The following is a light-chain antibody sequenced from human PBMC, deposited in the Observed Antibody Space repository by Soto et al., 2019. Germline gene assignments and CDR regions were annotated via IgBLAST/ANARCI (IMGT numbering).Light chain of an antibody. J-gene: IGKJ2*01. V-gene: IGKV1-9*01. CDR2: AAS. CDR3: QHLNGYPYT. Sequence: DIQLTQSPSFLSASVGGGVTITCRASQDISVYLAWYQQKPGKAPKLLIYAASTLQSGVPSRFIGSGSGTEFTLTINSLQPEDFATYYCQHLNGYPYTFGHGTKLEIK. CDR1: QDISVY.